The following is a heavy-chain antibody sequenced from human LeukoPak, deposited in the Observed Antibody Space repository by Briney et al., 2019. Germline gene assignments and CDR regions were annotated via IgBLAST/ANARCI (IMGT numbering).Heavy chain of an antibody. J-gene: IGHJ4*02. D-gene: IGHD3-22*01. Sequence: GGSLRLSCAASGFTFSRYWMHWVRHAPGKGLVWVSRINNDGSDTSFAYSVKCGFTISRDNAKNTLFLQMNSLRAEGTAVYYCSRRWYESSGHYLIDYWGQGTLVTVSS. V-gene: IGHV3-74*01. CDR2: INNDGSDT. CDR1: GFTFSRYW. CDR3: SRRWYESSGHYLIDY.